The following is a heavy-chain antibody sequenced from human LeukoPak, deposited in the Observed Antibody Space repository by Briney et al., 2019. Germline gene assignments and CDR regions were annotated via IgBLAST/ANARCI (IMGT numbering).Heavy chain of an antibody. D-gene: IGHD3-3*01. CDR1: GFTFSTYA. V-gene: IGHV3-23*01. CDR3: AKESSYDFWSGYDYYYYMDV. J-gene: IGHJ6*03. Sequence: VQPGGSLRLSCAASGFTFSTYAMSWVRQAPGKGLEWVSSISGSGGSTYYADSVKGRFTISRDNSRNTLYLQMNSLRAEDTAVYYCAKESSYDFWSGYDYYYYMDVWGKGTTVTVSS. CDR2: ISGSGGST.